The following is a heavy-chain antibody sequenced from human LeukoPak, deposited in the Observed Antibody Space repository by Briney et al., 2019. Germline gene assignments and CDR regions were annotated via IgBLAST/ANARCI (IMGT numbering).Heavy chain of an antibody. D-gene: IGHD2-21*02. CDR3: ARENLARGDSLIDY. CDR2: IIPILGIA. Sequence: SVKVSCKASGGTFSSYAISWVRQAPGQGLEWMGRIIPILGIANYAQKFQGRVTITADKSTSTAYMELSSLRSEDTAVYYCARENLARGDSLIDYWGQGTLVTVSS. V-gene: IGHV1-69*04. J-gene: IGHJ4*02. CDR1: GGTFSSYA.